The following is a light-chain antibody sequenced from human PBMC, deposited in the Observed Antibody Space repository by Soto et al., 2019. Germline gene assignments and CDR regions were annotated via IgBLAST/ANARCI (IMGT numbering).Light chain of an antibody. CDR2: QVS. V-gene: IGLV2-14*01. J-gene: IGLJ1*01. CDR3: SSYSSSRPYV. CDR1: ISDIGGYDS. Sequence: QSVLTQPASVSGSPGQSITISCTGNISDIGGYDSVSWYQQHPGKAPKLMIYQVSNRPLGVSNRFSGSKSGNTASLTISWLQAEDEADYYCSSYSSSRPYVFGTGTKGTVL.